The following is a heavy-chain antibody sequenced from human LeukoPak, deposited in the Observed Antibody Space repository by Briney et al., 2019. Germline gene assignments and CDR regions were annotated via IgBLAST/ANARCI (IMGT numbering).Heavy chain of an antibody. D-gene: IGHD4-17*01. CDR2: INPSGGGT. V-gene: IGHV1-46*01. CDR1: GYTFTTYY. Sequence: ASVKVSCKASGYTFTTYYIHWVRQAPGQGLEWIVIINPSGGGTSYAQKFQGRLTMTRDTSTSTLYMDLSSLRSEDTALYYCARDKVPTAATVTTYAMDVWGQGTTVTVSS. J-gene: IGHJ6*02. CDR3: ARDKVPTAATVTTYAMDV.